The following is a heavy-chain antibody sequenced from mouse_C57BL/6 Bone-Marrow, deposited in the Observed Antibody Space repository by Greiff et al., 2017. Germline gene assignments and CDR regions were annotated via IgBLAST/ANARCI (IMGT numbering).Heavy chain of an antibody. D-gene: IGHD2-2*01. CDR3: TRHGNDIWFAY. V-gene: IGHV6-6*01. Sequence: EVKLVESGGGLVQPGGSMKLSCAASGFTFSDAWMDWVRQSPEKGLEWVAEIRNKANTHSTYYAESVQGRFTISRDDSKSSVYLQMNSLRAEDTGIYYCTRHGNDIWFAYWGQGTLVTVAA. CDR2: IRNKANTHST. CDR1: GFTFSDAW. J-gene: IGHJ3*01.